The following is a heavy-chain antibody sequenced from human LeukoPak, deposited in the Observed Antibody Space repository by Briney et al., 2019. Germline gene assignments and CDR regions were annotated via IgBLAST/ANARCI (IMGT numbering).Heavy chain of an antibody. CDR1: GGPIGDAY. J-gene: IGHJ6*02. CDR2: IYYTGHS. D-gene: IGHD5-12*01. CDR3: ARERWLNGVDV. Sequence: SETLSLTCTVSGGPIGDAYWSWIRLPPGKGVEWIGYIYYTGHSSYNPSLKSRLTFSVDTSKNYFSLRLTSVTAADTAVYFCARERWLNGVDVWGPGTTVTVSS. V-gene: IGHV4-59*01.